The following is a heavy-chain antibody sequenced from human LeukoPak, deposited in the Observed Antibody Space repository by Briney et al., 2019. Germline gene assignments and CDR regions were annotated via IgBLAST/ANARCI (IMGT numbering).Heavy chain of an antibody. CDR1: GFAFSSYW. J-gene: IGHJ5*02. V-gene: IGHV3-7*01. CDR3: GRFGYVSAVDT. Sequence: PGGSLRLSCGASGFAFSSYWMTWLRQAPGKGLEFVANIEPAGSATYYAGSVKGRFTISRDNTKNLLYLQMNSLTAEDSAVYHCGRFGYVSAVDTWGQGALVTVSS. CDR2: IEPAGSAT. D-gene: IGHD2-15*01.